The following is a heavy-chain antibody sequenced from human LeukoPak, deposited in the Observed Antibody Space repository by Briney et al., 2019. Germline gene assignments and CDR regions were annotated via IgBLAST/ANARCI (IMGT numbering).Heavy chain of an antibody. CDR1: GGSISSGSYY. Sequence: SETLSLTCTVSGGSISSGSYYWSWIRQPAGKGLEWIGRIYTSGSTNYNPSLKSRVTISVDTSKNQFSLKLSSVTAADTAVYYCARVRRVASWELGYWGQGTLVTVSS. CDR2: IYTSGST. V-gene: IGHV4-61*02. CDR3: ARVRRVASWELGY. J-gene: IGHJ4*02. D-gene: IGHD3-10*01.